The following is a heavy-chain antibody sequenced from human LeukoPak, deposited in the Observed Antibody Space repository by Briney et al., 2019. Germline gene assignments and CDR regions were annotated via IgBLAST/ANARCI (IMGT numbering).Heavy chain of an antibody. CDR2: INNNGGST. Sequence: GGSLRLSCVASGFSFSSYSIPWVRQAPGKGLEYVSAINNNGGSTFYADSVKGRFTISRDNSKNTLYLQMGSLRAEDMAVYYCAKVRPVAAAGPFDYWGQGTLVTVSS. D-gene: IGHD6-13*01. CDR1: GFSFSSYS. CDR3: AKVRPVAAAGPFDY. V-gene: IGHV3-64*02. J-gene: IGHJ4*02.